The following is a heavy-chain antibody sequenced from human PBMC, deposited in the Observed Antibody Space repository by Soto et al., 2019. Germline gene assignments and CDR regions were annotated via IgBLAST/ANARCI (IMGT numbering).Heavy chain of an antibody. D-gene: IGHD5-12*01. J-gene: IGHJ6*03. V-gene: IGHV1-2*04. CDR3: ARESGGATATLDYYYFYMDV. CDR2: INPNGGVT. CDR1: GDTFNDYY. Sequence: QVQLVQSGAEVKRPAASVTVSCRSSGDTFNDYYIHWVRQAPGQGLEWMGWINPNGGVTKYAQKFQGWVSMTRDTSIRTVYMQLSRLRSDDTAVYHCARESGGATATLDYYYFYMDVWGTGTTVTVSS.